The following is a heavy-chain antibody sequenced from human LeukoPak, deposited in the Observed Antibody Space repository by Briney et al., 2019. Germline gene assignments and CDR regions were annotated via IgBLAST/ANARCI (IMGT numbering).Heavy chain of an antibody. Sequence: QAGWSLRLSCAASGFTFSSYAMHWVRQAPGKGLEWVAVISYDGSNKYYADSVKGRFTISRDNSKNTLYLQMNSLRAEDTAVYYCARPTGPFDYWGQGTLVTVSS. CDR2: ISYDGSNK. V-gene: IGHV3-30*01. CDR3: ARPTGPFDY. CDR1: GFTFSSYA. J-gene: IGHJ4*02. D-gene: IGHD1-1*01.